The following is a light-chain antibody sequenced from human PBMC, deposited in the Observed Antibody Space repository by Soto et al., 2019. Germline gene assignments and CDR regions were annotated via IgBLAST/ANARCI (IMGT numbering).Light chain of an antibody. V-gene: IGLV2-11*01. J-gene: IGLJ1*01. Sequence: QSALTQPRSVSGSPGQSVTISCTGTSSDVGGYNYVSWYQQHPGKAPKLMIYDVSKRPSGVPDRFSSSKSGNTASLTISGLQAEDVDDYYCCSYAGSYTYVFGTGTKLTVL. CDR3: CSYAGSYTYV. CDR2: DVS. CDR1: SSDVGGYNY.